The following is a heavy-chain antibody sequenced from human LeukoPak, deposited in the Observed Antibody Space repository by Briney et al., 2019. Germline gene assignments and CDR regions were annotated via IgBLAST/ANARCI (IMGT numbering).Heavy chain of an antibody. D-gene: IGHD5-18*01. Sequence: GASVKISCKASGYTFTNYYMHWVRQAPGQGLEWLGLITPSGGSTWYAQKFQGRVTMTRDMSTSTDYMELSSLRSEDTAVYYCARVGYSYGRLFDQWGQGTLVTVSS. V-gene: IGHV1-46*01. CDR2: ITPSGGST. CDR1: GYTFTNYY. J-gene: IGHJ4*02. CDR3: ARVGYSYGRLFDQ.